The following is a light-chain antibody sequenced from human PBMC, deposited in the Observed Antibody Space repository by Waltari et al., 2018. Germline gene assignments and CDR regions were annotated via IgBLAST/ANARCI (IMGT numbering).Light chain of an antibody. CDR1: QRIPNDF. Sequence: DIVLMQSPVTQSLSPGERATLSCRASQRIPNDFLAWYQQKPGQPPRLLVYRVSYRTPGLPDSFTGSGSDTDFTLTISPLGPEDSAIYFCQQYGDSVWTFGQGTRVEIK. CDR3: QQYGDSVWT. J-gene: IGKJ1*01. CDR2: RVS. V-gene: IGKV3-20*01.